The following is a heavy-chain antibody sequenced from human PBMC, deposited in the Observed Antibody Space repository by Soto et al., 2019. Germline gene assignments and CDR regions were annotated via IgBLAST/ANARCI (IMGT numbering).Heavy chain of an antibody. J-gene: IGHJ5*02. Sequence: GGSLRLSCAASGFTFIHAWMSWVRQAPGKGLEWVGRIKSKADGETKDYGAPVRGRFTISRDDAKDTLYLQMNSLRIEDTAVYYCCVVKRLDQYSTSGYWFDPWGPGTLVTVS. CDR2: IKSKADGETK. D-gene: IGHD2-15*01. CDR3: CVVKRLDQYSTSGYWFDP. CDR1: GFTFIHAW. V-gene: IGHV3-15*01.